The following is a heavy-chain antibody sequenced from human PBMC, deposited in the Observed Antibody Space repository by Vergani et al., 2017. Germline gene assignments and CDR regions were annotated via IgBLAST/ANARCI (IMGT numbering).Heavy chain of an antibody. D-gene: IGHD3-22*01. CDR3: ATSTGGDSSGCYSYYFDY. CDR1: GYTFTDYY. CDR2: VDPEDGET. Sequence: EVQLVQSGAEVKKPGATVKISCKVSGYTFTDYYIHWVQQAPGKGLEWMGLVDPEDGETIYAEEFLGRVTITADTSTDTAYMELSSLRSGVTAVYYCATSTGGDSSGCYSYYFDYWGQGSLVTVSS. V-gene: IGHV1-69-2*01. J-gene: IGHJ4*02.